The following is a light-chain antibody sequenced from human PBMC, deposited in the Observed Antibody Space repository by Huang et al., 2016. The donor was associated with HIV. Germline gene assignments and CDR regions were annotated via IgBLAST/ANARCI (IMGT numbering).Light chain of an antibody. Sequence: DIQMTQSPSSLSASVGDRVTITCRASQNINIYLNWFQHKPGKAPKLLIYNAASLQSGVPSRVSGSGSGTDFTLTIRTLQPEDFATYFCQQSSSTHWTFGPGTKVEI. J-gene: IGKJ1*01. V-gene: IGKV1-39*01. CDR1: QNINIY. CDR3: QQSSSTHWT. CDR2: NAA.